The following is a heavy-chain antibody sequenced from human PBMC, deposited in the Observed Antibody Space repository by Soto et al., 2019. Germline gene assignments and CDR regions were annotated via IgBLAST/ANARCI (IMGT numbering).Heavy chain of an antibody. CDR2: ISRDGGTK. Sequence: QVQLVESGGGVVQPGRSLRLSCAVSGFTVSTYGMHWVRQAPGKGLEWVAGISRDGGTKYYADSVKGRFTISRDHSRNTLFLEMKSLRGDDMAVYYCTGEVASGHWGQGTLVTVSS. D-gene: IGHD2-8*02. CDR3: TGEVASGH. CDR1: GFTVSTYG. J-gene: IGHJ4*02. V-gene: IGHV3-30*03.